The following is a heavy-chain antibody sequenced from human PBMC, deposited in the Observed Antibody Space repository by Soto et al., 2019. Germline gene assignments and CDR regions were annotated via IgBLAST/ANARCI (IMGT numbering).Heavy chain of an antibody. D-gene: IGHD3-9*01. CDR2: TSASNGHT. J-gene: IGHJ6*02. Sequence: QVQLVQSGVEVRKPGASVKVSCRASGSTFNNYGISWVRQAPGQGLEWMGWTSASNGHTNYAQKFQGRVTMTTDTSASTAYMELRSLRSDDTAVYYCARDGAANYDILTGYFSVGMDVWGQGTSVTVSS. V-gene: IGHV1-18*01. CDR1: GSTFNNYG. CDR3: ARDGAANYDILTGYFSVGMDV.